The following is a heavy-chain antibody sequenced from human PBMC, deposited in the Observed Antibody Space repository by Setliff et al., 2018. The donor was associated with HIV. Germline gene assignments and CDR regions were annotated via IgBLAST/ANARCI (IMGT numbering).Heavy chain of an antibody. CDR3: ARSLGTWELRNNYFDY. CDR2: FHYTGGT. V-gene: IGHV4-59*01. Sequence: SETLSLTCSVSGVSINTYYWNWVRQSGTGLEWIGYFHYTGGTSYNPSLTRRVTISADTSKNQFSLNLTSVTAADTAVYYCARSLGTWELRNNYFDYWGQGTLVTVSS. J-gene: IGHJ4*02. D-gene: IGHD1-26*01. CDR1: GVSINTYY.